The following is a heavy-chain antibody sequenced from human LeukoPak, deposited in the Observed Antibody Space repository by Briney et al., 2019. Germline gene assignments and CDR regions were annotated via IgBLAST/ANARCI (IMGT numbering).Heavy chain of an antibody. D-gene: IGHD6-6*01. Sequence: GGSLRLSCAASGFTFSSYWMSWVRQAPGKGLEWVANIKQDGSEKYYVDSVKGRFTISRDNSKNTLYLQMNGLRAEDTAVYYCAKNTQYSGYYDCWGQGTLVAVSS. CDR3: AKNTQYSGYYDC. V-gene: IGHV3-7*03. J-gene: IGHJ4*02. CDR1: GFTFSSYW. CDR2: IKQDGSEK.